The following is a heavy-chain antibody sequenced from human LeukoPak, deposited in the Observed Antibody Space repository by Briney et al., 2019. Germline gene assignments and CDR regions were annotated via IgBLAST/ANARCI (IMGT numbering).Heavy chain of an antibody. CDR3: AKKERDYFDY. CDR2: ISWNSGSI. J-gene: IGHJ4*02. Sequence: GGSLRLSCAASGFTFDDYAMHWVRQAPGKGLEWVSGISWNSGSIGYADSVKGRFTISRVNAKNSLYLQMNSLRAEDTALYYCAKKERDYFDYWGQGTLVTVSS. V-gene: IGHV3-9*01. CDR1: GFTFDDYA.